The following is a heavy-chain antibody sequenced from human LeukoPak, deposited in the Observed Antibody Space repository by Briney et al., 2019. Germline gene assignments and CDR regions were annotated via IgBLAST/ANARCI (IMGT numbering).Heavy chain of an antibody. V-gene: IGHV4-30-2*01. J-gene: IGHJ3*02. CDR2: IYHSGST. D-gene: IGHD5-12*01. CDR3: ARGFGYGDAFDI. CDR1: GGSISSGGYS. Sequence: PSETLSLTCAVSGGSISSGGYSWSWIRQPPGKGLEWIGYIYHSGSTYYNPSLKSRVTISVDRSKNQFSLKLSSVTAADTAVYYCARGFGYGDAFDIWGQGTMVTVSS.